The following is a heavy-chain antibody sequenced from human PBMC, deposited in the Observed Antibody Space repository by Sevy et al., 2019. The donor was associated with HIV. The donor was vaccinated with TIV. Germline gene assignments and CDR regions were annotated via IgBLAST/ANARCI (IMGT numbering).Heavy chain of an antibody. CDR3: AGSGFLEWPGSFRGPRNWFDP. CDR1: GGSISSYY. Sequence: SETLSLTCTVSGGSISSYYWSWIRQPPGKGLEWIGYIYYSGSTNYNPSLKSRVTISVDTSKNQFSLKLSSVTVADTAVYYWAGSGFLEWPGSFRGPRNWFDPWGQGTLVTVSS. V-gene: IGHV4-59*13. D-gene: IGHD3-3*01. J-gene: IGHJ5*02. CDR2: IYYSGST.